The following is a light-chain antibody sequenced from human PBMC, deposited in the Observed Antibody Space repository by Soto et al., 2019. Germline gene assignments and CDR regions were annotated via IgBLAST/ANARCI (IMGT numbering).Light chain of an antibody. V-gene: IGLV2-8*01. Sequence: QSALTQPPSASGSPGQSVTISCAGTSSDVGGYNYVSWYQQHPGKAPKPMIYEVNKRPSGVPDRFSGSKSGNTASLTVSGFQAEDEADYYCSAYAGSNNLVFGGGTKLTVL. CDR2: EVN. J-gene: IGLJ2*01. CDR3: SAYAGSNNLV. CDR1: SSDVGGYNY.